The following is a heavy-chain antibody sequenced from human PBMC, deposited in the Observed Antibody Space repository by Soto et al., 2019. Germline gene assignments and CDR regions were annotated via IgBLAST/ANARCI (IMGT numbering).Heavy chain of an antibody. CDR1: GGSISSSSYY. Sequence: SETLSLTCTVSGGSISSSSYYWGWIRQPPGKGLEWIGSIYYSGSTYYNPSLKSRVTISVDTSKNQFSLKLSSVTAADTAVYYCAGGDYNYYYYGMEVWGQGTTVTVSS. CDR2: IYYSGST. CDR3: AGGDYNYYYYGMEV. V-gene: IGHV4-39*01. J-gene: IGHJ6*02. D-gene: IGHD4-17*01.